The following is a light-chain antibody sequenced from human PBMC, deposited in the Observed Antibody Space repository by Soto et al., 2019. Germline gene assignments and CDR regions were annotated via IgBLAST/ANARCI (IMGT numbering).Light chain of an antibody. CDR2: DAS. V-gene: IGKV3-11*01. Sequence: EIVLTQSPATLSLSPGERATLSCRASQSVRRYLAWYQQKPGQAHRLLIYDASNRAPGIPARFSGSGSGTDCTLTISSLEPEDCAVYYCQQRSDLPSTFGGGTKLQIK. J-gene: IGKJ4*01. CDR3: QQRSDLPST. CDR1: QSVRRY.